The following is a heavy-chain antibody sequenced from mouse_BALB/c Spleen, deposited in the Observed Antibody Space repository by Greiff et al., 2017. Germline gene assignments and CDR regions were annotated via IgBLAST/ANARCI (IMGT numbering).Heavy chain of an antibody. Sequence: EVKLVESGGGLVKPGGSLKLSCAASGFTFSSYAMSWVRQTPEKRLEWVATISSGGSYTYYPDSVKGRFTISRDNAKNTLYLQMSSLRSEDTAMYYCARQGIYYGSYWYFDVWAQGPRSPSPQ. J-gene: IGHJ1*01. V-gene: IGHV5-9-3*01. CDR2: ISSGGSYT. CDR3: ARQGIYYGSYWYFDV. D-gene: IGHD2-2*01. CDR1: GFTFSSYA.